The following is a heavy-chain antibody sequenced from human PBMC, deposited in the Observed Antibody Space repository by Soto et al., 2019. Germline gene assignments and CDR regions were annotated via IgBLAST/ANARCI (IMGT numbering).Heavy chain of an antibody. CDR3: ARVWGYYDSGGELYFDY. D-gene: IGHD3-22*01. J-gene: IGHJ4*02. CDR2: ISSSSSYI. V-gene: IGHV3-21*01. Sequence: EVQLVESGGGLVKPGGSLRLSCAASGFTFSSYSMNWVRQAPGKGLEWVSSISSSSSYIYYADSVKGRFTISRDNAKNSLYLQMNSLRAEDTAVYYCARVWGYYDSGGELYFDYWGQGTLVTVSS. CDR1: GFTFSSYS.